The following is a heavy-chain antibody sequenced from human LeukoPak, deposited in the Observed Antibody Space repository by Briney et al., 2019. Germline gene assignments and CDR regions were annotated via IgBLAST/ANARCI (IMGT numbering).Heavy chain of an antibody. Sequence: PGGSLRLSCAASGFTVSTNYMSWVRQAPGKGLEWVSVIYSGENTYYADSVKGRFTISRDNSKNTLYLQMNSLRAEDTAVYYCARDFLQHLDAFDIWGQGTMVTVSS. CDR3: ARDFLQHLDAFDI. V-gene: IGHV3-53*01. D-gene: IGHD6-13*01. CDR1: GFTVSTNY. CDR2: IYSGENT. J-gene: IGHJ3*02.